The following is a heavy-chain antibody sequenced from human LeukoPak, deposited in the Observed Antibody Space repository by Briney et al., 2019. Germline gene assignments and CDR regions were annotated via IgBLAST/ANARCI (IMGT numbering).Heavy chain of an antibody. CDR3: ARAPYDSSGYPYYFDY. V-gene: IGHV4-59*01. CDR1: GGSISSYY. D-gene: IGHD3-22*01. Sequence: SETLSLTCTVSGGSISSYYWSWIQQPPGKGLEWIGYIYYSGSTNYNPSLKSRVTISVDTSKNQFSLKLSSVTAADTAVYYCARAPYDSSGYPYYFDYWGQGTLVTVSS. J-gene: IGHJ4*02. CDR2: IYYSGST.